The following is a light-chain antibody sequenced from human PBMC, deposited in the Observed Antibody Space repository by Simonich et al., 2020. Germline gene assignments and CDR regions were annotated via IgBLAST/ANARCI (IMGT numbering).Light chain of an antibody. V-gene: IGLV2-14*02. CDR2: DVS. J-gene: IGLJ3*02. CDR3: SSYTSSSTLV. Sequence: QSALTQPASVSGSPGQSITISCTGTSSDVGSYNLVSWYQQHPGKAPKLMIYDVSKRPSGVSNRSSGSKSGNTASLTISGLQAEDEADYYCSSYTSSSTLVFGGGTKLTVL. CDR1: SSDVGSYNL.